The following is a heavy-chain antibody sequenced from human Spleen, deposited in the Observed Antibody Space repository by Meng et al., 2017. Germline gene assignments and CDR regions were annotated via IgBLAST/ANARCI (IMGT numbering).Heavy chain of an antibody. CDR1: GFNFRHYA. CDR2: VRGSGTST. Sequence: GGSLRLSCAASGFNFRHYAMSWVRQAPGKGLEWVSDVRGSGTSTNYADSVKGRFTISRDNSKNTVYLHMTSLRADDTAVYYCAKGGDSSGWYHYWGQGSVVTVSS. CDR3: AKGGDSSGWYHY. J-gene: IGHJ4*02. D-gene: IGHD6-19*01. V-gene: IGHV3-23*01.